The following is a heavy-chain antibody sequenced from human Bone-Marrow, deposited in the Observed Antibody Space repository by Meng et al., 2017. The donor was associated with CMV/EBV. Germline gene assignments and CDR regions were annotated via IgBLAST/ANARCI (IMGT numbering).Heavy chain of an antibody. V-gene: IGHV1-69-2*01. CDR1: GNIFNDYY. CDR3: AHEARHNAHALDV. D-gene: IGHD2-2*01. CDR2: VDPEGGET. J-gene: IGHJ6*02. Sequence: ASVKVSCKISGNIFNDYYMHWVQQAPGKGLEWMGLVDPEGGETIYAEKFQGRLTITADTSTETAYMELSSVRSEDRAVYYCAHEARHNAHALDVWGQGTTVTVSS.